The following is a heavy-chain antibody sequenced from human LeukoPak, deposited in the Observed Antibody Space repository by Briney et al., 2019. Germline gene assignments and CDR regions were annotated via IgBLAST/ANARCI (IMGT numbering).Heavy chain of an antibody. CDR2: INPNSGGT. Sequence: ASVKVSCKASGYTFTGYYMHWVRQPPGQGLEWMGWINPNSGGTNHAQKFQGRVTMTRGTSISTAYMELSRLRSDDTAVYYCARDRPLDADDYYGFYYFDYWGQGTLVTVSS. V-gene: IGHV1-2*02. CDR1: GYTFTGYY. D-gene: IGHD3-10*01. CDR3: ARDRPLDADDYYGFYYFDY. J-gene: IGHJ4*02.